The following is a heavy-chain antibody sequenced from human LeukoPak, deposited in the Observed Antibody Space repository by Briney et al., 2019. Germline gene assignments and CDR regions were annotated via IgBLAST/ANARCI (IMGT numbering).Heavy chain of an antibody. V-gene: IGHV4-34*01. CDR2: INHSGST. CDR1: GGSFSGYY. CDR3: AREGEAAAGFDY. Sequence: SETLSLTCAVYGGSFSGYYWSWIRQPPGKGLEWIGEINHSGSTNYNPSLKSRVTISVDTSKNQFSLKLSSVTAADTAVYYCAREGEAAAGFDYWAREPWSPSPQ. J-gene: IGHJ4*02. D-gene: IGHD6-13*01.